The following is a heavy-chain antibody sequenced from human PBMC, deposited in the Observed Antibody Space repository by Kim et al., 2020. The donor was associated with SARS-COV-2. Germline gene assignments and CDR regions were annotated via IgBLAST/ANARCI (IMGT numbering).Heavy chain of an antibody. CDR3: AKKARGVAVAGNPDY. Sequence: DSVKGRFTISRDNSKNTLYLQMNSLRDEDTAVYYCAKKARGVAVAGNPDYWGQGTLVTVSS. V-gene: IGHV3-23*01. D-gene: IGHD6-19*01. J-gene: IGHJ4*02.